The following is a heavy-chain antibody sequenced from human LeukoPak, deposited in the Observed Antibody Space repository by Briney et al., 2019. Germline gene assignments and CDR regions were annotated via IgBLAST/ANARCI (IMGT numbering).Heavy chain of an antibody. V-gene: IGHV4-61*01. J-gene: IGHJ4*02. D-gene: IGHD4-17*01. CDR1: GGSVSSGSYY. CDR2: IYYSGGT. CDR3: ARGDGDPFFDY. Sequence: SETLSLTCTVSGGSVSSGSYYWSWIRQPPGRGLEWIGYIYYSGGTNYNPSLKSRVNISLDTSKNQFSLKLSSVTAADTAVYFCARGDGDPFFDYWGQGTLVTVSS.